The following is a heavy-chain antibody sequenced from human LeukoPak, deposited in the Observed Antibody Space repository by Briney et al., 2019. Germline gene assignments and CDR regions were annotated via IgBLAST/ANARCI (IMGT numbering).Heavy chain of an antibody. Sequence: GGSLRLSCAASGFTFSIYAMSWVRQAPGKGLEWVSAISGSGGSTYYADSVRGRFTISRNNSKNTLYLQMNSLRVEDTAVYFCARDPGAFPYFFDCWGQGTLVTVSS. CDR1: GFTFSIYA. J-gene: IGHJ4*02. CDR3: ARDPGAFPYFFDC. D-gene: IGHD4/OR15-4a*01. CDR2: ISGSGGST. V-gene: IGHV3-23*01.